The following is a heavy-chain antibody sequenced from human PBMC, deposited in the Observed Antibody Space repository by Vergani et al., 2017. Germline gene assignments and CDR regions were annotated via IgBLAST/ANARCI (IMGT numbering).Heavy chain of an antibody. CDR1: GYTFTNYA. D-gene: IGHD2-15*01. J-gene: IGHJ5*02. Sequence: QVQPVQSGSEVKKPGASVKASCRASGYTFTNYALNWVRQAPGQGLEWMGWINSNSGNPTYAQGFKGRFVFSLDSSVSTSYLQINSLQPEDTAVYYCVRTRSGSCTGGSCYSGLFDPWGQGTLVTVSS. CDR2: INSNSGNP. CDR3: VRTRSGSCTGGSCYSGLFDP. V-gene: IGHV7-4-1*02.